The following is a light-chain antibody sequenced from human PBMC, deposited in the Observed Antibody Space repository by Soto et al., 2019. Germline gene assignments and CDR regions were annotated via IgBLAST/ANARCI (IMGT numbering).Light chain of an antibody. CDR2: DVN. Sequence: QYALTQPASVSGSPGQSITISCTGTSSDVGGYDYVSWYQQHPGKAPRLMIYDVNNRPSGVSNRFSGSKSGNTASLTISGLQAEDEADYYCNSDSTISTPLVFGGGTKLTVL. CDR1: SSDVGGYDY. CDR3: NSDSTISTPLV. V-gene: IGLV2-14*03. J-gene: IGLJ2*01.